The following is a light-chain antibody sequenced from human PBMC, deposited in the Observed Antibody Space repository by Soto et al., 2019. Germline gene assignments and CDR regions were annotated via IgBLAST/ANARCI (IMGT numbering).Light chain of an antibody. V-gene: IGKV1-9*01. Sequence: DIQMTQSPSSLSASEGDRVRITCRASQSIASYLNWYQQRPGKAPKLLMYAASTLQSGVPSRFSGSGSGTEFTLTISSLQPEDFATYYCQQLKSYPQTFGQGTKV. J-gene: IGKJ1*01. CDR1: QSIASY. CDR3: QQLKSYPQT. CDR2: AAS.